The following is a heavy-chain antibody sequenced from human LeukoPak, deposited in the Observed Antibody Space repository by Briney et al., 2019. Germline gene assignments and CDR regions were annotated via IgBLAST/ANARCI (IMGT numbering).Heavy chain of an antibody. J-gene: IGHJ4*02. V-gene: IGHV3-7*01. CDR1: GFTFSNNW. Sequence: GGSLRLSCAASGFTFSNNWMTWVRQAPGKGLEWVASVKKDESEKYYVDSVKGRFTISRDNAKNSLYLQMNSLRAEDTAVYYCARAGGFGYYFDYWGQGTLVTVSS. D-gene: IGHD3-10*01. CDR2: VKKDESEK. CDR3: ARAGGFGYYFDY.